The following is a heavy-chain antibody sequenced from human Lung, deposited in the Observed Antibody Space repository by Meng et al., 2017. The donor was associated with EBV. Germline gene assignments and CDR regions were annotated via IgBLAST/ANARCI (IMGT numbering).Heavy chain of an antibody. V-gene: IGHV4-4*02. CDR3: ARVAAAGNEWFDP. J-gene: IGHJ5*02. CDR1: GGSISSINW. Sequence: QVHLQVSGPGLVNPSGTLPLPCAVYGGSISSINWWTWVRQPPGKGLEWIGEIYHSGSTNYNPSLKSRVTISVDKSKNQFSLKLSSVTAADTAVYYCARVAAAGNEWFDPWGQGTLVTVSS. D-gene: IGHD6-13*01. CDR2: IYHSGST.